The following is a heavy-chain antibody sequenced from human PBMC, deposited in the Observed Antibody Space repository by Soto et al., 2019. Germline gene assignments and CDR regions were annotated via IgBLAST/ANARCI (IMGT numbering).Heavy chain of an antibody. CDR2: ISSSSSTI. J-gene: IGHJ6*02. CDR1: GFTFSSYS. V-gene: IGHV3-48*02. CDR3: AREKTQNAYYYYGMDV. Sequence: HPGGSLRLSCAASGFTFSSYSMNWVRQAPGKGLEWVSYISSSSSTIYYADSVKGRFTISRDNAKNSLYLQMNSLRDEDTAVYYCAREKTQNAYYYYGMDVWGQGTTVTVSS.